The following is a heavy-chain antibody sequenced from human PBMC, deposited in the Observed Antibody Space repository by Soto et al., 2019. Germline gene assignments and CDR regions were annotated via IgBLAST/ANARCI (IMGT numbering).Heavy chain of an antibody. CDR3: TTGSTSTKNY. CDR1: GFTFSNAW. D-gene: IGHD6-6*01. V-gene: IGHV3-15*01. CDR2: IKSKTDGGTT. J-gene: IGHJ4*02. Sequence: EVQLVESGGGLVIPGGSLRLSCAASGFTFSNAWLSWVRQAPGKGLEWVGRIKSKTDGGTTDYTAPVKGRFTISRDDSKNTPYLQMNSLKIEDTAVYYCTTGSTSTKNYWGQGTLVTVSS.